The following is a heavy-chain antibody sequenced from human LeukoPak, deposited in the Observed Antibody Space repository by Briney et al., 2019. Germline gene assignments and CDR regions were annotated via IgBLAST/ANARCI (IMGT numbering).Heavy chain of an antibody. D-gene: IGHD2-21*02. CDR1: GYTFTSYD. J-gene: IGHJ6*02. CDR2: MNPNSGNT. V-gene: IGHV1-8*01. Sequence: ASVKVSCKASGYTFTSYDINWVRQATGQGLEWMGWMNPNSGNTGYAQKFQGRVTMTRNTSISTAYMELSSLRSEDTAVYYCARVGGDYLYYYYGMDVWGQGTTVTVSS. CDR3: ARVGGDYLYYYYGMDV.